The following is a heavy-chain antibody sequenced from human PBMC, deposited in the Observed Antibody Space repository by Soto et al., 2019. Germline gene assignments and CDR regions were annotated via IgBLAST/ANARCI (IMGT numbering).Heavy chain of an antibody. CDR2: ISGSGGST. J-gene: IGHJ6*02. CDR1: GLTFSSYA. Sequence: GGSLRLSCAASGLTFSSYAMSWVRQAPGKGLEWVSAISGSGGSTYYADSVKGRFTISRDNSKNTLYLQMNSLRAEDTAVYYCAKVLWFGEVLYSVMDVRGQGTTDTAS. V-gene: IGHV3-23*01. CDR3: AKVLWFGEVLYSVMDV. D-gene: IGHD3-10*01.